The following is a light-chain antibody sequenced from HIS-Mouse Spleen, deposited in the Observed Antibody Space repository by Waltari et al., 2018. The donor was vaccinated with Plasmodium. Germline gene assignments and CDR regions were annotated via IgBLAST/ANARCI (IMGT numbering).Light chain of an antibody. CDR1: QGISSY. V-gene: IGKV1D-8*02. J-gene: IGKJ2*01. CDR2: AAS. CDR3: QQYYSFPYT. Sequence: AIWMTQSPSLLSASTGDRVTISCQMSQGISSYLAWYQQKPGKAPELRIYAASTLQSGVPSRFSGSGSGTDFTLTISCLQSEDFATYYCQQYYSFPYTFGQGTKLEIK.